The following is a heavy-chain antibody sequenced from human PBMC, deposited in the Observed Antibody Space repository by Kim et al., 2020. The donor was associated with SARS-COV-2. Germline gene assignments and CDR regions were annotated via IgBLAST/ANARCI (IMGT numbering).Heavy chain of an antibody. J-gene: IGHJ6*02. CDR2: GGT. V-gene: IGHV1-2*02. Sequence: GGTNYAQKFQGRVTMTRDTSISTAYMELSRLRSDDTAVYYCARVKAAAGIWGQGTTVTVSS. D-gene: IGHD6-13*01. CDR3: ARVKAAAGI.